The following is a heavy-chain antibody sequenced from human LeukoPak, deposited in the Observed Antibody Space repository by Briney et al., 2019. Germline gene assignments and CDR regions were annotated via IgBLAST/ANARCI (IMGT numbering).Heavy chain of an antibody. D-gene: IGHD6-19*01. J-gene: IGHJ4*02. CDR2: IYPGGSET. V-gene: IGHV5-51*01. Sequence: GESLKISCKGSGYTFTAYWIGWVRQMPGKGLEWMGIIYPGGSETKYGESLQGQVTISADKSTSTVYLQWSSLKASDTAVYFCVRHEQWLVHEYWGQGTLVTVSS. CDR1: GYTFTAYW. CDR3: VRHEQWLVHEY.